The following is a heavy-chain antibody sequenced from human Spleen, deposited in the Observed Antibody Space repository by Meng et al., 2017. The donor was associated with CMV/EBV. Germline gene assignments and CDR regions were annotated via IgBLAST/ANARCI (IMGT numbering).Heavy chain of an antibody. CDR3: ARDQGHCSSTSCYWGPFDY. D-gene: IGHD2-2*01. CDR2: ISYDGSNK. V-gene: IGHV3-30*04. Sequence: GESLKISCVASDFTFSRYAIHWVRQAPGKGLEWVAVISYDGSNKHYADSVKGRFTISRDNSKNTVFLQMNSLRAEDTAFYYCARDQGHCSSTSCYWGPFDYWGQGALVTVSS. CDR1: DFTFSRYA. J-gene: IGHJ4*02.